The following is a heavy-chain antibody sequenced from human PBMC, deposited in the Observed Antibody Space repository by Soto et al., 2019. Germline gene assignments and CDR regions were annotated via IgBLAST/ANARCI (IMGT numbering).Heavy chain of an antibody. CDR3: ARGGIAAADNYYYYGMDV. J-gene: IGHJ6*02. CDR1: GGSFSGYY. Sequence: ETLSLTCAVYGGSFSGYYWSWIRQPPGKGLEWIGEINHSGSTNYNPSLKSRVTTSVDTSKNQFSLKLSSVTAADTAVYYCARGGIAAADNYYYYGMDVWGQGTTVTVSS. V-gene: IGHV4-34*01. D-gene: IGHD6-13*01. CDR2: INHSGST.